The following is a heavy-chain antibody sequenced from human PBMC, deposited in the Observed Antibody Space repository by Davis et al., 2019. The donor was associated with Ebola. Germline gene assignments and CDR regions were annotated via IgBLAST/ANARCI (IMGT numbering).Heavy chain of an antibody. Sequence: PGGSLRLSCVASGFTFPTYAMSWVRQAPGKGLEWVSSIIGNGYGTFYTDSVKGRFTISRDNSKSTLYLQLNSLSAEDTAVFYCALDRPNYYGSNGEYYRSGGDYWGQGTLVTVSS. D-gene: IGHD3-22*01. CDR1: GFTFPTYA. V-gene: IGHV3-23*01. CDR2: IIGNGYGT. J-gene: IGHJ4*02. CDR3: ALDRPNYYGSNGEYYRSGGDY.